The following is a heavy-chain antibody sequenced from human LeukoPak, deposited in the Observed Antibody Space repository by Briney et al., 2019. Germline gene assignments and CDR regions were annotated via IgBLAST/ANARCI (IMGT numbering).Heavy chain of an antibody. CDR1: GRSISSSSYY. CDR3: ARPYDGGY. J-gene: IGHJ4*02. Sequence: SDTLSLTCTVSGRSISSSSYYWGWIRQPPGKGLEWIVSIYYSGSTYYNPSLKSRVSISVYTSKNQFSLKLSSVTAADKAVYYCARPYDGGYWGQGTLVTVSS. V-gene: IGHV4-39*01. D-gene: IGHD3-16*01. CDR2: IYYSGST.